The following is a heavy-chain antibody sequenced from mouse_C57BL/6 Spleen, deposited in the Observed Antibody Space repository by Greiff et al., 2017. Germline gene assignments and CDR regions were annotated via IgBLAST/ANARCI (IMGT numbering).Heavy chain of an antibody. V-gene: IGHV1-55*01. D-gene: IGHD2-4*01. Sequence: VQLQQPGAELVKPGASVKMSCKASGYTFTSYWITWVKQRPGQGLEWIGDIYPGSGSTNYNEKFKSKATLTVDTSSSTAYMQLSSLTSEDSAVYYCAKEIYYDSYYFDYWGQGTTLTVSS. CDR3: AKEIYYDSYYFDY. CDR2: IYPGSGST. J-gene: IGHJ2*01. CDR1: GYTFTSYW.